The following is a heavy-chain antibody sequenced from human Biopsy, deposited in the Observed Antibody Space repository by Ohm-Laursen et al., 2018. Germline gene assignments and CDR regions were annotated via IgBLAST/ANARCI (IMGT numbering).Heavy chain of an antibody. CDR1: LGSFTGHS. D-gene: IGHD4-23*01. J-gene: IGHJ4*02. Sequence: PSQTLSLTCSVSLGSFTGHSWSWIRQPPGKGLEWIGHIYYTAYTSYNAALKSRVTISVDTSRNHFSLRLSSLTAADTAVYYCSRGSNDFGGLYFPRWGQGTLLTVSS. CDR2: IYYTAYT. CDR3: SRGSNDFGGLYFPR. V-gene: IGHV4-59*11.